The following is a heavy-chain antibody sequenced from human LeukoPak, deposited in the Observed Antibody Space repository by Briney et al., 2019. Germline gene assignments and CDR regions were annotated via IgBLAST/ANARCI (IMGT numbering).Heavy chain of an antibody. D-gene: IGHD5-18*01. CDR3: AREVVLQLWAVYNWFDP. V-gene: IGHV3-48*01. CDR1: GFTFSSYS. Sequence: PGGSLRLSCAASGFTFSSYSMNWVRQAPGKGLEWVSYISSSSSTIYYADSVKSRFTISRDNAKNSLYLQMNSLRAEDTAVYYCAREVVLQLWAVYNWFDPWGQGTLVTVSS. CDR2: ISSSSSTI. J-gene: IGHJ5*02.